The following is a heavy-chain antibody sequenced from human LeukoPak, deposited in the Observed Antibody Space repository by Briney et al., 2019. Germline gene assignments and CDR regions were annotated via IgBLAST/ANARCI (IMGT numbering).Heavy chain of an antibody. D-gene: IGHD5/OR15-5a*01. J-gene: IGHJ1*01. V-gene: IGHV3-21*01. Sequence: PGGSLRLSCAASGFTSSSNSMNCVRQAPGKGLEWVSSISSSSYIYYADSVKGRFTISRDNAKNSLYLQVNSLRAEDTCVYYSASWDIQAMSTHSTQSGDEGGQGSLVTVSS. CDR2: ISSSSYI. CDR3: ASWDIQAMSTHSTQSGDE. CDR1: GFTSSSNS.